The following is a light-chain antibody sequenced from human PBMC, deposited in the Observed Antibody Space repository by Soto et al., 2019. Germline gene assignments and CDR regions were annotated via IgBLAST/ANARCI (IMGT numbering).Light chain of an antibody. Sequence: EILMTQSPATLSVSPGERATLSCRASQSVSSNLAWYQQKPGQAPRLLIYAASTITTGIPARFSGSGSGTEFTLTISSLQSEDVAVYYCQQHNNWPPYTFGQGTKLEIK. CDR2: AAS. J-gene: IGKJ2*01. V-gene: IGKV3-15*01. CDR1: QSVSSN. CDR3: QQHNNWPPYT.